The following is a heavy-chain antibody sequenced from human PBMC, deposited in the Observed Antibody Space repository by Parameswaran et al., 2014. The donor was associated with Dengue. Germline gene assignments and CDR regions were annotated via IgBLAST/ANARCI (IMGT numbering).Heavy chain of an antibody. Sequence: WVRQAPGQGLEWMGWMNPNSGNTGYARKFQGRVTMTRNTSISTAYMELSSLRSEDTAVYYCARERATYYDFWSGYYSSYYYGMDVWGQGTTVTVSS. CDR3: ARERATYYDFWSGYYSSYYYGMDV. V-gene: IGHV1-8*01. CDR2: MNPNSGNT. D-gene: IGHD3-3*01. J-gene: IGHJ6*02.